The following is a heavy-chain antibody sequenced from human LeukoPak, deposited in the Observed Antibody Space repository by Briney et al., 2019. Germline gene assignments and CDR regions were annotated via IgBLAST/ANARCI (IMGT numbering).Heavy chain of an antibody. V-gene: IGHV3-74*01. D-gene: IGHD6-19*01. Sequence: PGGSLRLSCAASGFTFRNYFMHWVRQAPGKGLVWVSRIKTDGSNATYADSVKGRFSISRDNAKNTLYLQMNSLRAEDTALYYCARAYSGSYATDYWGQGTLVTVSS. J-gene: IGHJ4*02. CDR2: IKTDGSNA. CDR3: ARAYSGSYATDY. CDR1: GFTFRNYF.